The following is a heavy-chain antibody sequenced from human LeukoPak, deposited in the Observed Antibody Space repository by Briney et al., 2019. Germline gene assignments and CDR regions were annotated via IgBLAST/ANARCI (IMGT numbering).Heavy chain of an antibody. V-gene: IGHV1-69*01. CDR1: GGTFSSYA. CDR2: IIPIFGTA. J-gene: IGHJ4*01. Sequence: CSVKVSCKASGGTFSSYAISGVGQAPGKGREWMGGIIPIFGTANYAQKFQGRVTITAAESTSTGYMELSSLISKDRAVYYSARYLPNLTGIVGACSYWGKGTLVTVSS. CDR3: ARYLPNLTGIVGACSY. D-gene: IGHD1-26*01.